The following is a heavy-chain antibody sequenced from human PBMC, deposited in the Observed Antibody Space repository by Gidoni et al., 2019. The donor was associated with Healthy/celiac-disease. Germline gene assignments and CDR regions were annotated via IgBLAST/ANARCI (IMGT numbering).Heavy chain of an antibody. CDR2: ISYDGSNK. D-gene: IGHD3-3*01. V-gene: IGHV3-30*18. Sequence: QVQLVESGGGVVQPGRSLRLSCAASGFTFSSYGMHWVRQAPGKGLEWVAVISYDGSNKYYADSVKGRFTISRDNSKNTLYLQMNSLRAEDTAVYYCAKGPTYYDFWSYFDYWGQGTLVTVSS. CDR3: AKGPTYYDFWSYFDY. J-gene: IGHJ4*02. CDR1: GFTFSSYG.